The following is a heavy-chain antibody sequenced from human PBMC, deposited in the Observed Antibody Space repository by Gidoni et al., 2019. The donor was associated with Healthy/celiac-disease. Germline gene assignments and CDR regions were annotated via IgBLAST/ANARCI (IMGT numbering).Heavy chain of an antibody. J-gene: IGHJ5*02. CDR1: GFTFRSYS. D-gene: IGHD2-2*01. CDR3: ARDQKTYCSSNSGHNNWFDP. Sequence: EVQLVKSGGGLVQPGGSLRLTCAASGFTFRSYSMEWVRQAPGKGLGWVSYISSSSSTIYYAASVKGRFTISRDNAKNSLYLQMNSLRDEDTAVYYWARDQKTYCSSNSGHNNWFDPWGQGTLVTVSS. V-gene: IGHV3-48*02. CDR2: ISSSSSTI.